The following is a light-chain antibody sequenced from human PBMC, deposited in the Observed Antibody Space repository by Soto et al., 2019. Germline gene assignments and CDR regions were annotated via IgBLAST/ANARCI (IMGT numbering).Light chain of an antibody. CDR2: WAS. Sequence: DIVMTQSPDSLPVSLGERATINCKSSQSVLYSSNNKNYLAWYQQKPGQPPKLLIYWASTRESGVPDRFSDSGSGTDFNLTISRLQAEDVAVYYCQQYYSTPRTFGQGTKVDIK. CDR1: QSVLYSSNNKNY. CDR3: QQYYSTPRT. V-gene: IGKV4-1*01. J-gene: IGKJ1*01.